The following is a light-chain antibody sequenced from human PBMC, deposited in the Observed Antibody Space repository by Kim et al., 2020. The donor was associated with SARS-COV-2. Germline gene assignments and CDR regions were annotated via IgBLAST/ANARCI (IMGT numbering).Light chain of an antibody. J-gene: IGKJ5*01. CDR3: QQYGGSPLIT. CDR2: GAF. CDR1: QSISSSD. Sequence: EIVLTQSPGTLSLSPGERATLSCGASQSISSSDLAWYQQKHGQAPRLLIYGAFSRATGIPDRFNGSGSGTDFTLTISRLEPEDFAVYYCQQYGGSPLITFGQGTRLEIK. V-gene: IGKV3-20*01.